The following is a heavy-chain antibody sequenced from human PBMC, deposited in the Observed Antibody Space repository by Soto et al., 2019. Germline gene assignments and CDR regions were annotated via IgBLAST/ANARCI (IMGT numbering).Heavy chain of an antibody. V-gene: IGHV1-2*02. CDR2: INPKSGGT. CDR3: VRDGLVSSAKYYFDY. D-gene: IGHD6-13*01. J-gene: IGHJ4*02. Sequence: QVHLVQSGAEVKKPGPSVRVSCKASGYTFTDCYVHWVRQAPGQGLEWMGWINPKSGGTNIAQRFKGRVNMTRDMSINTAYMELNSLKSDDTAVYYCVRDGLVSSAKYYFDYWGQGTLVTVSS. CDR1: GYTFTDCY.